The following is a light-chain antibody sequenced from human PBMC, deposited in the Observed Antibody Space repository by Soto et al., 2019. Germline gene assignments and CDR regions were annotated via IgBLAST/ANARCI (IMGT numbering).Light chain of an antibody. V-gene: IGKV1-39*01. Sequence: DIQMTQSPSSLSASVGDRVTIACRASQSVSNSVNWFQQRPGRAPRILIFLASKLQSGVPSRFSGSGSGTDFTLTISGLQPEDSATYFCQQSFNVPPTFGQGTKLEVK. CDR2: LAS. J-gene: IGKJ2*01. CDR1: QSVSNS. CDR3: QQSFNVPPT.